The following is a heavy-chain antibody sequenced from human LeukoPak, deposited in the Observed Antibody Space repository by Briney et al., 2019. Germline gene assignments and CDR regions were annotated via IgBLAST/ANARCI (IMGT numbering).Heavy chain of an antibody. J-gene: IGHJ4*02. D-gene: IGHD1-26*01. CDR1: GFTFSSSA. CDR2: ISDTGRLS. V-gene: IGHV3-23*01. Sequence: GGSLRLSCAASGFTFSSSAMSWVRQAPGKGLEWVAAISDTGRLSYCADSVNGRFTISRDNSKNTLSLQMNSLRAADTAVYYCANDYFSGSSHRTPLSYWGQGTLVTVSS. CDR3: ANDYFSGSSHRTPLSY.